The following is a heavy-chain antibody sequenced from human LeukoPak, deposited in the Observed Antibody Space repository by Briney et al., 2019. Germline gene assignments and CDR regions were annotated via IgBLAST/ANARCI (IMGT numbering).Heavy chain of an antibody. CDR1: AFTFSSYA. Sequence: PGGSLRLSCAASAFTFSSYAMSWVRQAPGKGLEWVSAVSGSGGSTYYADSVKGRFTISRDNSKNTLDLQMNSLRAEDTAVYYCAKPLRERSGRESFDLWGRGTVVTVSS. J-gene: IGHJ2*01. CDR2: VSGSGGST. CDR3: AKPLRERSGRESFDL. V-gene: IGHV3-23*01. D-gene: IGHD6-19*01.